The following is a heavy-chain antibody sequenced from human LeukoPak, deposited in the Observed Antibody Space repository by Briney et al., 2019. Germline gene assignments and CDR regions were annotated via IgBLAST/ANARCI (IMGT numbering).Heavy chain of an antibody. D-gene: IGHD1-26*01. J-gene: IGHJ4*02. CDR1: GYTLTELS. V-gene: IGHV1-24*01. CDR3: ATGGSYYADFDY. CDR2: FDPEDGET. Sequence: GAPVKVSCKVSGYTLTELSMHWVRQAPGKGLEWMGGFDPEDGETIYAQKFQGRVTMTEDTSTDTAYMELSSLRSEDTAVYYCATGGSYYADFDYWGQGTLVTVSS.